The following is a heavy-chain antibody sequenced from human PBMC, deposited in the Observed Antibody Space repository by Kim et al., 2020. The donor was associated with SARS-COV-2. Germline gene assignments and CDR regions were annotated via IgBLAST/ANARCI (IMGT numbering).Heavy chain of an antibody. V-gene: IGHV4-4*02. CDR3: ARDLPRFDY. J-gene: IGHJ4*02. CDR2: GRP. Sequence: GRPNSNPSLKSRVTISVDKSKNQFSLKLSSVTAADTAVYYCARDLPRFDYWGQGTLVTVSS.